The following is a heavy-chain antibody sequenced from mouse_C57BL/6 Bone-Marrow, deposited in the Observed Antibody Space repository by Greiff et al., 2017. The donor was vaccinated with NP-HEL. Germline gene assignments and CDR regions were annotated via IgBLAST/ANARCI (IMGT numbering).Heavy chain of an antibody. CDR1: GYTFTSYG. D-gene: IGHD2-5*01. CDR2: IYPRSGNT. V-gene: IGHV1-81*01. J-gene: IGHJ1*03. Sequence: QVQLQQSGAELARPGASVKLSCKASGYTFTSYGISWVKQRTGQGLEWIGEIYPRSGNTYYNEKLKGKATLTADKSSSTAYMELRSLTSEDSAVYFCARCRYSNYEYWYFDVWGTGTTVTVSS. CDR3: ARCRYSNYEYWYFDV.